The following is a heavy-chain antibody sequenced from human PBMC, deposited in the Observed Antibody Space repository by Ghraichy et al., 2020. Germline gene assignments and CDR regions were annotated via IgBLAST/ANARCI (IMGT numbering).Heavy chain of an antibody. V-gene: IGHV3-21*01. J-gene: IGHJ3*02. CDR3: ARDAAVRYFDWPMLNAPYDAFDI. CDR2: ISSSSSYI. Sequence: GGSLRLSCAASGFTFSSYSMNWVRQAPGKGLEWVSSISSSSSYIYYADSVKGRFTISRDNAKNSLYLQMNSLRAEDTAVYYCARDAAVRYFDWPMLNAPYDAFDIWGQGTMVTVSS. D-gene: IGHD3-9*01. CDR1: GFTFSSYS.